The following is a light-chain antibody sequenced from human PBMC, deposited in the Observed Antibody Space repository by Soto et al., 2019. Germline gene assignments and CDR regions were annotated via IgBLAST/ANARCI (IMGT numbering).Light chain of an antibody. V-gene: IGLV2-14*03. J-gene: IGLJ1*01. CDR2: DVE. CDR3: SSYVTDDTYV. Sequence: QSVLTQPASVSGSPGQSIASSCTGTSNDVGAYHFVSWFQQHPGKAPKLIIYDVENRPSGVSARFSASKSGNTASLTISGLQAEDEADYYCSSYVTDDTYVFGSGTKLTVL. CDR1: SNDVGAYHF.